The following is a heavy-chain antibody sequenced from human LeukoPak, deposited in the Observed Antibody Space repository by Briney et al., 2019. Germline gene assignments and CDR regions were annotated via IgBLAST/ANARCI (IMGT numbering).Heavy chain of an antibody. V-gene: IGHV1-18*01. CDR1: GYTFTSYG. Sequence: ASVKVSCKASGYTFTSYGISWVRQAPGQGLEWMGWISAYNGNTNYAQKLQGRVTMTTDTSTSTAYMELRSLRSDDTAVYYCARDPQQLVLPYYYGMDVWGQGTTVTVSS. CDR2: ISAYNGNT. CDR3: ARDPQQLVLPYYYGMDV. D-gene: IGHD6-13*01. J-gene: IGHJ6*02.